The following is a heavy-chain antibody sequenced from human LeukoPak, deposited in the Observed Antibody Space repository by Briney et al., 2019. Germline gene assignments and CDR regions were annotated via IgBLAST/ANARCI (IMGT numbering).Heavy chain of an antibody. J-gene: IGHJ4*02. Sequence: GGSLRLSCAASGFTFSSYGMSWVRQAPGKGLEWVSAISGSGGSTYYADSVKGRLTISRGNSKNTLYLQMNSLRAEDTAVYYCAKTLWFGVKGGYYFDYWGQGTLVTVSS. V-gene: IGHV3-23*01. CDR3: AKTLWFGVKGGYYFDY. D-gene: IGHD3-10*01. CDR2: ISGSGGST. CDR1: GFTFSSYG.